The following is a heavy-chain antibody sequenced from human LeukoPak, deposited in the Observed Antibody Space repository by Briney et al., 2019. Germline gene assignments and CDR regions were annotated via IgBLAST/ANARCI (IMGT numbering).Heavy chain of an antibody. CDR1: GDSVSSNSAG. CDR3: ARAQGVSGMNWFDP. D-gene: IGHD2-8*01. Sequence: SETLSLTCGISGDSVSSNSAGWNCIRQSPSRGLEWLGRTYYRSKWYNDYAVTVKSRITINPDTSKNQFSLQLNSVTPDDTAVYYCARAQGVSGMNWFDPWGQGTLVAVSS. CDR2: TYYRSKWYN. V-gene: IGHV6-1*01. J-gene: IGHJ5*02.